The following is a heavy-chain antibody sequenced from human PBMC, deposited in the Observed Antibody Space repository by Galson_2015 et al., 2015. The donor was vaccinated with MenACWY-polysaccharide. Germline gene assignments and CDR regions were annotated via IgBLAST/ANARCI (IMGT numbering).Heavy chain of an antibody. CDR2: IWYDGRNK. CDR3: ARSHGVVVTAIQDTNAFDV. D-gene: IGHD2-21*02. Sequence: SLRLSCAASGFTFSTYGMHWVRQAPGKGLEWVANIWYDGRNKNYADSVKGRFTISRDNSKNSLYLQMNSLRAEDTALYYCARSHGVVVTAIQDTNAFDVWGQGTMVTVSS. V-gene: IGHV3-33*01. J-gene: IGHJ3*01. CDR1: GFTFSTYG.